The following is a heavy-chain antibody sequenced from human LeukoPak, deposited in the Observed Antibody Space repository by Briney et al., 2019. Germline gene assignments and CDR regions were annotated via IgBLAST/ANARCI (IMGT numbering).Heavy chain of an antibody. CDR2: INPSGGST. D-gene: IGHD3-10*01. J-gene: IGHJ4*02. CDR1: GYTFTNYY. Sequence: ASVKVSCKASGYTFTNYYMHWVRQAPGQGLEWMGIINPSGGSTSYAQKFQGRVTMTRDTSTSTVYMELSSLRSEDTAVYYCARGPWFGDLHYPDFDYWGQGTLVTVSS. V-gene: IGHV1-46*01. CDR3: ARGPWFGDLHYPDFDY.